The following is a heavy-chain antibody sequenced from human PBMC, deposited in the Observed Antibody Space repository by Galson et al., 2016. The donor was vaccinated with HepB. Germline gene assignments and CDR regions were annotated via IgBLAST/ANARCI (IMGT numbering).Heavy chain of an antibody. Sequence: WHDGRYIYYADSVKGRFTISRDSSKNSLDLQMNSLRVEDTAVYYCARGFGSLVKMHSFHPWGQGTLVTVSS. D-gene: IGHD5-18*01. V-gene: IGHV3-33*01. CDR2: WHDGRYI. J-gene: IGHJ5*02. CDR3: ARGFGSLVKMHSFHP.